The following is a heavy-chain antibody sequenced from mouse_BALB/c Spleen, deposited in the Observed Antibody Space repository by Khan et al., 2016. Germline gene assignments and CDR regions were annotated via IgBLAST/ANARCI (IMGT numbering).Heavy chain of an antibody. J-gene: IGHJ4*01. CDR3: VPYYGNRYYAMDY. CDR2: INPYNGDT. Sequence: VQLQQSGPELVKPGASVKISCKASGYSFTGYFMNWMKQSHGKSLEWIGRINPYNGDTFYNQKFKGKATLTVDKSSSTAHMELLSLTSEDSAVYYCVPYYGNRYYAMDYWGQGTSVTVSS. D-gene: IGHD2-10*01. V-gene: IGHV1-37*01. CDR1: GYSFTGYF.